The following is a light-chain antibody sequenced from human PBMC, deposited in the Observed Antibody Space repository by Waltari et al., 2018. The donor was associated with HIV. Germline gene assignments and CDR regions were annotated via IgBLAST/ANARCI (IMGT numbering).Light chain of an antibody. CDR2: TNN. V-gene: IGLV1-47*01. CDR1: SSTIGRNY. CDR3: AAWNDRLSGYV. J-gene: IGLJ1*01. Sequence: QSVLTQPPSASGTPGQRVTISCSGSSSTIGRNYVYWYQQLPGTAPKLPIYTNNQRPSGVPDRVSGSKSGTAASLAISGLRAEDEADYYCAAWNDRLSGYVFGTGTKVTV.